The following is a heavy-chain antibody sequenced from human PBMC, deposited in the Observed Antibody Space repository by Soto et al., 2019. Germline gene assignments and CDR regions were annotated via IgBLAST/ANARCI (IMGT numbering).Heavy chain of an antibody. D-gene: IGHD3-3*01. J-gene: IGHJ6*03. Sequence: SETLSLTCTVSGGSISSYYWSWIRQPPGKGLEWIGDIYYSWSTNYNPSLKSRVTISVDTSKNQFSLKLSSVTAADTAVYYCARGGGGYDFWSGYYPSPFYYYMEVWGKGTTVTVAS. CDR2: IYYSWST. V-gene: IGHV4-59*01. CDR3: ARGGGGYDFWSGYYPSPFYYYMEV. CDR1: GGSISSYY.